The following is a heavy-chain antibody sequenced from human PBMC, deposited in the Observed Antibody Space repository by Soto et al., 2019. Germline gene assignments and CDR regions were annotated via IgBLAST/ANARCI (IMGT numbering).Heavy chain of an antibody. V-gene: IGHV1-2*04. CDR1: GYTFTGYY. CDR2: INPNSGGT. Sequence: ASVKVSCKASGYTFTGYYMHWVRQAPGQGLEWMGWINPNSGGTNYAQKFQGWVTMTRDTSISTAYMELSRLRSDDTAVYYCAISNSSSWFSNWFDPRGRRTPVTVSS. J-gene: IGHJ5*02. D-gene: IGHD6-13*01. CDR3: AISNSSSWFSNWFDP.